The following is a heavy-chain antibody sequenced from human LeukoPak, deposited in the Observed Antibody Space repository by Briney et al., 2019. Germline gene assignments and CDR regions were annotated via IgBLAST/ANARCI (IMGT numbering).Heavy chain of an antibody. CDR1: GGSNSSGGYS. V-gene: IGHV4-30-2*01. CDR3: ARVNDYGDYVDY. J-gene: IGHJ4*02. Sequence: SQTLSLTCAVSGGSNSSGGYSWSWIRQPPGKGLEWIGYIYHSGSTYYNTSLKSRVTISVDRSKNQFSLKLSSVTAADTAVYYCARVNDYGDYVDYWGQGTLVTVSS. D-gene: IGHD4-17*01. CDR2: IYHSGST.